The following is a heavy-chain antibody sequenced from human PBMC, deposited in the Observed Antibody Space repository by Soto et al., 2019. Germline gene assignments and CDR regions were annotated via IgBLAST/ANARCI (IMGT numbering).Heavy chain of an antibody. CDR2: TYYRSKWFN. J-gene: IGHJ4*02. CDR3: VSDSYLRELEPFDY. V-gene: IGHV6-1*01. CDR1: VDSVSSNGAA. D-gene: IGHD1-26*01. Sequence: SATLSLTCAIFVDSVSSNGAAWNWIRQSTSRGLECLGRTYYRSKWFNDYAVSVKSRITINPDTSNNQCSLQLNSVTPEDTAVYYCVSDSYLRELEPFDYWGQGTLVPVSS.